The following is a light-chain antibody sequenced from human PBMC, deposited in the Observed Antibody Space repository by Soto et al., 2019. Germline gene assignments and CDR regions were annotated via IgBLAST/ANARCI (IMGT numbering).Light chain of an antibody. V-gene: IGLV1-47*01. CDR2: RND. J-gene: IGLJ2*01. CDR1: SSNIESNY. CDR3: AAWDDRLSGQV. Sequence: QSVLTQPPSASGTPGQRVTISCSGGSSNIESNYVYWYQQLPGTAPKLLIYRNDQRPSGVPDRFSGSKSGTSASLAISGLRSEDEADYYCAAWDDRLSGQVFGGGTKVTVL.